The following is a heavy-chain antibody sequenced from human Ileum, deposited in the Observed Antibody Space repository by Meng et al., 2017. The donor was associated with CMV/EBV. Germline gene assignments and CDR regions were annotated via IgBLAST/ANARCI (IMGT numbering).Heavy chain of an antibody. CDR2: IIPIFGTS. V-gene: IGHV1-69*15. CDR1: GGTFSSYV. CDR3: ARAGGQGGWFDP. Sequence: QVQRVESGAGVKKPGFSVKVSRKASGGTFSSYVISWVRQAPGQGLEWMGTIIPIFGTSNYAQKFQDRVTITADESTSTAYMELSSLRPEDTAVYYCARAGGQGGWFDPWGQGTLVTVSS. D-gene: IGHD3-10*01. J-gene: IGHJ5*02.